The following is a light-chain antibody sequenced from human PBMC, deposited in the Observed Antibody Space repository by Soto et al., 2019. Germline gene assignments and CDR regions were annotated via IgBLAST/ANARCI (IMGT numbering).Light chain of an antibody. CDR3: QQRSNWPVFT. Sequence: ETVLTQSPATLSLSPGERATLSCRASQSVSSYLAWYQQKPGQAPRLLIYDASNRATGIPARVSGSGSGTDSTLTISSLEPEDFAVYYCQQRSNWPVFTFGPGTKVDI. CDR2: DAS. V-gene: IGKV3-11*01. J-gene: IGKJ3*01. CDR1: QSVSSY.